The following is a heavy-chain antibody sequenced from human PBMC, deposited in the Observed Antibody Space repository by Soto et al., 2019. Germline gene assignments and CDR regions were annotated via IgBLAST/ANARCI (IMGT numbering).Heavy chain of an antibody. CDR2: IRSKAFGGTT. V-gene: IGHV3-49*03. D-gene: IGHD2-15*01. Sequence: GGSLRLSCTASGFTFGDSAMSWFRQAPGKGLEWVGFIRSKAFGGTTEHAASVKGRFTISRDDSKSIAYLQMNSLKTEDTAVYYCTRDAAREEYYYYYGMDVWGQGTTVTVSS. CDR1: GFTFGDSA. J-gene: IGHJ6*02. CDR3: TRDAAREEYYYYYGMDV.